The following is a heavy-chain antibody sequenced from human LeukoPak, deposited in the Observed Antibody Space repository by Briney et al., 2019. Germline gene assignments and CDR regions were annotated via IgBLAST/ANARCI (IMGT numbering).Heavy chain of an antibody. CDR1: GYTFTSYY. Sequence: ASVKVSCKASGYTFTSYYMHWVRQAPGQGLEWMGIINPSGGSTSYAQKFQGRVTMTRDMSTSTVYMELSSLRSEDTAVYYCARDFGPRKYRLQHWGQGTLVTVSS. CDR3: ARDFGPRKYRLQH. D-gene: IGHD3-10*01. V-gene: IGHV1-46*01. J-gene: IGHJ1*01. CDR2: INPSGGST.